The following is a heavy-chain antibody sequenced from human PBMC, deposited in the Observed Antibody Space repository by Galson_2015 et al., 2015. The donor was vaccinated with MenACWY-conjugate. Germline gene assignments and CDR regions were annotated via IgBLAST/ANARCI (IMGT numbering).Heavy chain of an antibody. CDR2: IKQDGREK. J-gene: IGHJ4*02. D-gene: IGHD3-10*01. CDR3: ARFASGTFYSMDY. Sequence: SLRLSCAASGFTFSSYWMRWVRQPPGQGLEWEANIKQDGREKSYVDSVKGRFTISRDNTRNSLFLQMNSLRAEDAAVYYCARFASGTFYSMDYWGQGSLVTVSS. V-gene: IGHV3-7*03. CDR1: GFTFSSYW.